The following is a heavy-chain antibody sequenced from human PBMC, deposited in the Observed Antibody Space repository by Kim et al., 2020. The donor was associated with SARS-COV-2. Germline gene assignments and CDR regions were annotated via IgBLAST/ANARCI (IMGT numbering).Heavy chain of an antibody. CDR3: ARSDYYDRSGSSSSLDS. D-gene: IGHD3-22*01. V-gene: IGHV3-11*03. Sequence: VKGRFAISRDNAKNSLYLQMDSLRAEDTAVYYCARSDYYDRSGSSSSLDSWGQGTLVTVSS. J-gene: IGHJ4*02.